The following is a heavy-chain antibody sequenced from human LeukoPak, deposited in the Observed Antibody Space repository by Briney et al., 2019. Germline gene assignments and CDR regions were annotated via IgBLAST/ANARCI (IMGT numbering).Heavy chain of an antibody. CDR2: IKRKTDGGTT. Sequence: AGGSLRLSCAASRFTFSNAWMNWVRQAPGKGLEWVGRIKRKTDGGTTEYAAPVQGRFTISRDDSTNTLYLQMNSLKTEDTAVYYCATDPSVLVVGYWGQGTLVTVSS. D-gene: IGHD2-15*01. J-gene: IGHJ4*02. V-gene: IGHV3-15*01. CDR1: RFTFSNAW. CDR3: ATDPSVLVVGY.